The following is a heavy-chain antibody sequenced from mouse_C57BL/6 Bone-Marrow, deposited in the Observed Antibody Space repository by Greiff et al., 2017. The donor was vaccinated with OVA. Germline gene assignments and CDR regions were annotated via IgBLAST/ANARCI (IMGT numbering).Heavy chain of an antibody. CDR3: ARDGD. J-gene: IGHJ2*01. V-gene: IGHV5-4*01. CDR1: GFTFSSYA. CDR2: ISDGGSYT. Sequence: EVQLVESGGGLVKPGGSLKLSCAASGFTFSSYAMSWVRQTPEKRLEWVASISDGGSYTYYPDTVKGRFTISRDNAKNTLYLQMSHLKSEDTAMYYCARDGDWGKGTTLTVSS.